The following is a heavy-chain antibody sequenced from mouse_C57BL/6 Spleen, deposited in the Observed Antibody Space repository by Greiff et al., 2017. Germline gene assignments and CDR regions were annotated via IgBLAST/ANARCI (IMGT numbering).Heavy chain of an antibody. CDR2: ISDGGSYT. D-gene: IGHD3-3*01. CDR3: ARDLGQGAMDY. V-gene: IGHV5-4*01. J-gene: IGHJ4*01. Sequence: EVQLVESGGGLVKPGGSLKLSCAASGFTFSSYAMSWVRQTPGKRLEWVATISDGGSYTYYPDNVKGRFTISRDNAKNNLYLQMSHLKSEDTAMYYCARDLGQGAMDYWGQGTSVTVSS. CDR1: GFTFSSYA.